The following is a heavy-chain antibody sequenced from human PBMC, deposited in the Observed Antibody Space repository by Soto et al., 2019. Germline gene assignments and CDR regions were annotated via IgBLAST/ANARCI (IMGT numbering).Heavy chain of an antibody. CDR1: GYTFTSYD. D-gene: IGHD2-15*01. Sequence: ASVKVSCKASGYTFTSYDINWVRQATGQGLEWMGWMNPNSGNTGYAQKFQGRVTMTRNTSISIAYMELSSLRSEDTAVYYCARAHTTLGYCSGGSCYPPLNYYGMDVWGQGTTVTVSS. CDR2: MNPNSGNT. CDR3: ARAHTTLGYCSGGSCYPPLNYYGMDV. V-gene: IGHV1-8*01. J-gene: IGHJ6*02.